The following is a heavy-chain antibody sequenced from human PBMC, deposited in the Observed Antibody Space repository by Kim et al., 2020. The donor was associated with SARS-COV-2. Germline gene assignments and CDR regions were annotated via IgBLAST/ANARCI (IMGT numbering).Heavy chain of an antibody. J-gene: IGHJ6*02. CDR2: IYYSGST. Sequence: SETLSLTCTVSGGSISSYYWSWIRQPPGKGLEWIGYIYYSGSTNYNPSLKSRVTISVDTSKNQFSLKLSSVTAADTAVYYCARGKGKYCSSTSCYPRGGDYGRVVWRQGTTVTVSS. CDR1: GGSISSYY. CDR3: ARGKGKYCSSTSCYPRGGDYGRVV. V-gene: IGHV4-59*13. D-gene: IGHD2-2*01.